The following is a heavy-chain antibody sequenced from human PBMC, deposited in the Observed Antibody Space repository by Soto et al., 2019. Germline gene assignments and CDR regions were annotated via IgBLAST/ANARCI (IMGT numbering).Heavy chain of an antibody. Sequence: PGGSLRLSCAASGFTFSSYAMSWVRQAPGKGLEWVSAISGSGGSTYYADSVKGRFTISRDNSKNTLYLQMNSLRAEDTAVYYCAKARHRDDMWPHPHSGWYEYYYYYYMDVWGKGTTVTVSS. CDR3: AKARHRDDMWPHPHSGWYEYYYYYYMDV. CDR2: ISGSGGST. V-gene: IGHV3-23*01. J-gene: IGHJ6*03. D-gene: IGHD6-19*01. CDR1: GFTFSSYA.